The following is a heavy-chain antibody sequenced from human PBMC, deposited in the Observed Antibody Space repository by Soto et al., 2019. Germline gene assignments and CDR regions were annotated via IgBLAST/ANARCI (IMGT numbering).Heavy chain of an antibody. D-gene: IGHD3-10*01. CDR1: GLTFSSYS. Sequence: GGSLRLSCAASGLTFSSYSMNWVRQAPGKGLEWVSSISRSSSYIYYADSVKGRFTISRDNAKNSLYLQMNSLRAEDTAVYYCVRFGGATHMDVWGQGTTVTVSS. CDR3: VRFGGATHMDV. J-gene: IGHJ6*02. CDR2: ISRSSSYI. V-gene: IGHV3-21*01.